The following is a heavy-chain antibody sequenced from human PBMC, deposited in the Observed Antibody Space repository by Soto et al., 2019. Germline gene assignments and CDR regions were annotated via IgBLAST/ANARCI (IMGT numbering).Heavy chain of an antibody. V-gene: IGHV4-59*12. CDR2: IYYSGST. CDR1: GGSISSYY. J-gene: IGHJ4*02. CDR3: ASSDRGVAATRLPRYFDY. D-gene: IGHD2-15*01. Sequence: SETLSLTCTVSGGSISSYYWSWIRQPPGKGLEWIGYIYYSGSTNYNPSLKSRVTISVDTSKNQFSLKLSSVTAADTAVYYCASSDRGVAATRLPRYFDYWGQGTLVTVAS.